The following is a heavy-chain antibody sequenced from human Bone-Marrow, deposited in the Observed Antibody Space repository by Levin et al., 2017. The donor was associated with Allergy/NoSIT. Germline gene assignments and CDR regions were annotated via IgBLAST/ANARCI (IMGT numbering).Heavy chain of an antibody. D-gene: IGHD4-17*01. J-gene: IGHJ4*02. CDR2: ISYRGST. Sequence: SCTVSGGSISSAGYHWTWTRQYPGKGLEWIGYISYRGSTYFNPSRKSPLTMSIDTSEQHFSLNLTSVSAADTTIYYCAGLYGYSFDYWGQGALVTVSS. CDR1: GGSISSAGYH. V-gene: IGHV4-31*01. CDR3: AGLYGYSFDY.